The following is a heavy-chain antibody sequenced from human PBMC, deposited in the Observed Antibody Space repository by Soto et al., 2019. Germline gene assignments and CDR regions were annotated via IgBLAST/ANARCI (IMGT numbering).Heavy chain of an antibody. D-gene: IGHD3-22*01. CDR3: ARGSWFPPRAI. V-gene: IGHV4-4*02. J-gene: IGHJ4*02. CDR2: IYHSGNT. Sequence: PSETLSLTCAVSGGSISSTNWWSWVRQPPGKGLEWIGEIYHSGNTNYKSSLKSRVTISVDKSKNQFSLKLSSVTAADTAVYYCARGSWFPPRAIWGQGTRVTVSS. CDR1: GGSISSTNW.